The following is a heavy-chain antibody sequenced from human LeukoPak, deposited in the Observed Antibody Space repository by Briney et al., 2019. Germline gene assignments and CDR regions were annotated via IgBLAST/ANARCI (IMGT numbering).Heavy chain of an antibody. D-gene: IGHD6-19*01. CDR3: AREGYSSGRAPAFDF. CDR1: GPIFSSSI. J-gene: IGHJ3*01. CDR2: ISFDESK. Sequence: GASLRLSCAASGPIFSSSIMHWVRQPPGKGLEWVSSISFDESKYYADSVQGRFTISRDNSNNTLYLQMNSLRGEDTAMYYCAREGYSSGRAPAFDFWGQGTMVTVSS. V-gene: IGHV3-30*01.